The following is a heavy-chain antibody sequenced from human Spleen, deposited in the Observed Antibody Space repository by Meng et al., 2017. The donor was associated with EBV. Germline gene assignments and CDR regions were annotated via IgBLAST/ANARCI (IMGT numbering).Heavy chain of an antibody. Sequence: QVPLQESCSGLVTPSQPLSLPCAGSGDSISSGGSWSLIRQPPGKGLEWIGHIYHSGSTYHNPSLKSRVTMSVDRTKNQFSLRLISVTAADTAMYFCARQRPGASVDYFDPWGQGILVTVSS. CDR3: ARQRPGASVDYFDP. CDR2: IYHSGST. CDR1: GDSISSGGS. J-gene: IGHJ5*02. V-gene: IGHV4-30-2*01. D-gene: IGHD4-11*01.